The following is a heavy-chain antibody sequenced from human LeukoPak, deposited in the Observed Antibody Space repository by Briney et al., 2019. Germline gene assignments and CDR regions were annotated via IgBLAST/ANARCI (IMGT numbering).Heavy chain of an antibody. D-gene: IGHD1-1*01. CDR3: KDLGSNWLSFDY. V-gene: IGHV3-20*04. J-gene: IGHJ4*02. Sequence: PGGSLRLSCVASGGTFGDYGMSWVRQPPGKGLEWVSGINWDGTNTHYADSVKGRFTIARDNAENSLYLQMNSLTDADTAFYCVKDLGSNWLSFDYWGRGTLVTVSS. CDR2: INWDGTNT. CDR1: GGTFGDYG.